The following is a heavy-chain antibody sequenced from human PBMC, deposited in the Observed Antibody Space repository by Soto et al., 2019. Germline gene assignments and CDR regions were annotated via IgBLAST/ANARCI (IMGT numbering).Heavy chain of an antibody. D-gene: IGHD2-2*01. J-gene: IGHJ4*02. Sequence: SETLSLTCAVYGGSFSCYYWSWIRQPPGKGLEWIGEINHSGSTNYNPSLKSRVTMSVDTSKSQFSLKLSSVTAADTSVYYCARAPGYCRSTSCLDFDHWGQGTLVTVSS. CDR1: GGSFSCYY. V-gene: IGHV4-34*01. CDR3: ARAPGYCRSTSCLDFDH. CDR2: INHSGST.